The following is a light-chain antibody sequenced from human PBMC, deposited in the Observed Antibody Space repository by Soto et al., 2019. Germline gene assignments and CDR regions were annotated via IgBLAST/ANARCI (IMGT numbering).Light chain of an antibody. Sequence: QSVLTQPPSVSAAPGQKVTISCSGDTSNIGNNYVSWYQHLPGTAPKLLIYDNNKRPSGIPDRLSGSKSGTSSTLGITGLQTGDEANYYCGTWDYSLSAVVFGGGTKLTVL. CDR1: TSNIGNNY. CDR3: GTWDYSLSAVV. CDR2: DNN. J-gene: IGLJ2*01. V-gene: IGLV1-51*01.